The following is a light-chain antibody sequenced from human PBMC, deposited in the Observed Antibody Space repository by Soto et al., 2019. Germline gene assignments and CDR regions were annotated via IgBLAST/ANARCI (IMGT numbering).Light chain of an antibody. V-gene: IGLV3-27*01. CDR3: YSASDNNLGV. CDR1: VLAKKY. CDR2: KDS. J-gene: IGLJ3*02. Sequence: SYELTQPSSVSVSPGQTARITCSGDVLAKKYARWFQQKPGQAPVLVNYKDSERPSGIPERFSGSSSGTTVTLTISGAQLEDEADYYCYSASDNNLGVFGGGTKVTVL.